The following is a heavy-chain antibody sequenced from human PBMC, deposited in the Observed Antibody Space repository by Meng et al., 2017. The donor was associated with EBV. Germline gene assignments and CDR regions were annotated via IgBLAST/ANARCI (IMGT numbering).Heavy chain of an antibody. J-gene: IGHJ4*02. V-gene: IGHV1-46*01. CDR3: VRELVGGTFDY. CDR1: GYTFTSYY. CDR2: IIPAGGNT. D-gene: IGHD1/OR15-1a*01. Sequence: QVKEGQCGAEVKKPGASVKVSCKASGYTFTSYYLHWVRQAPGQGLEWMGIIIPAGGNTNYAQKFRGRFTMTRDMSTSTVYMDLSILTSEDTAVYYCVRELVGGTFDYWGQGTLVTVSS.